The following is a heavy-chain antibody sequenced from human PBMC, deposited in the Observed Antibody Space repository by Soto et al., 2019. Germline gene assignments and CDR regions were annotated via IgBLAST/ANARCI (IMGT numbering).Heavy chain of an antibody. CDR2: IYYSGST. CDR3: ARHGTTGIGRYFDY. J-gene: IGHJ4*02. V-gene: IGHV4-59*08. CDR1: GGSISSYY. Sequence: PSETLSLTCTVSGGSISSYYWSWIRQPPGKGLEWIGCIYYSGSTYYNPSLKSRVTISVDTSKNQFSLKLSSVTAADTAVYYCARHGTTGIGRYFDYWGQGTLVTVSS. D-gene: IGHD2-8*02.